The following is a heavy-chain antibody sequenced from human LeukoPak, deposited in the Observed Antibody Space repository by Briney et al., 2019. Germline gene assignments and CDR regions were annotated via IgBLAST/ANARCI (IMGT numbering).Heavy chain of an antibody. J-gene: IGHJ4*02. CDR2: IYYSGST. CDR1: GGSISSSSYY. D-gene: IGHD3-10*01. V-gene: IGHV4-39*01. CDR3: ARGYGSGSSRQYYFDY. Sequence: SETLSLTCTVSGGSISSSSYYWGWIRQPPGKGLEWIGSIYYSGSTYYNPSLKSRVTISVDTSKNQFSLKLSSVTAADTAVYYCARGYGSGSSRQYYFDYWGQGTLVTVSS.